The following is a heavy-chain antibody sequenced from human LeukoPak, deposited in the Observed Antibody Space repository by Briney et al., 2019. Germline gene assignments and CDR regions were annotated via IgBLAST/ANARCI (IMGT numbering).Heavy chain of an antibody. V-gene: IGHV3-53*01. J-gene: IGHJ4*02. D-gene: IGHD1-7*01. CDR2: LYSGGST. CDR3: ARGRGNYPSYCFDY. CDR1: GFIVSSYY. Sequence: GGSLRLSCAASGFIVSSYYMNWVRQAPGKGLEWVSGLYSGGSTYYADSVKGRFTISRDKSKNTLYLQMNSLTAEDTAVYSYARGRGNYPSYCFDYWGQGTLVTVSS.